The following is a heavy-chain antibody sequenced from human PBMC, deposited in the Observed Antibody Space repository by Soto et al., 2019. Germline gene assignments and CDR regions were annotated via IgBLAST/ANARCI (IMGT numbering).Heavy chain of an antibody. CDR3: ARDGVYGSGTYYGMDV. V-gene: IGHV1-69*13. D-gene: IGHD3-10*01. CDR1: GGTFSSYA. CDR2: IIPIFGTA. J-gene: IGHJ6*02. Sequence: SVKVSCKASGGTFSSYAISWVRQAPGQGLEWMGGIIPIFGTANYAQKFQGRVTITADESTSTAYMELSSLRSEDTAVYYCARDGVYGSGTYYGMDVWGQGTTVTVSS.